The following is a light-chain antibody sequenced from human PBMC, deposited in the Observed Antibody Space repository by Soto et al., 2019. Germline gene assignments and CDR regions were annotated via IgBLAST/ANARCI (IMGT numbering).Light chain of an antibody. Sequence: DIQLTQSPSFLSASVGARVTITCRASQGINSYLAWYQQKPGKAPKVLMYDASTLQRGVPSRFSGSGSGTEFTLAISSLQPEDFATYYCQQFNDYPITFGQGTRLEIK. V-gene: IGKV1-9*01. CDR3: QQFNDYPIT. CDR1: QGINSY. J-gene: IGKJ5*01. CDR2: DAS.